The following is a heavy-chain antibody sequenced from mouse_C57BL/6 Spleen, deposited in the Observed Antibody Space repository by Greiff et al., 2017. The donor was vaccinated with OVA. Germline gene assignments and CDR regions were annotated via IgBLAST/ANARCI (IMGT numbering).Heavy chain of an antibody. D-gene: IGHD2-4*01. CDR1: GYTFTGYW. CDR2: IITGSGST. CDR3: ARWGDYDYYYAMDY. V-gene: IGHV1-9*01. Sequence: VQLQQSGAGLMKPGASVKLSCEATGYTFTGYWIAWVQQRPGHGLEWIGEIITGSGSTNYTEKMKGRSTFTADTSSNTAYMQLSSLTTEDSAISYCARWGDYDYYYAMDYWGQGTSVTVSS. J-gene: IGHJ4*01.